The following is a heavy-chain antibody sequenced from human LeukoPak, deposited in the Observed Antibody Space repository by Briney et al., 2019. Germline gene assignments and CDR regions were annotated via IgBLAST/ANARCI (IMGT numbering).Heavy chain of an antibody. CDR3: AKSYNGYESKPDY. Sequence: GGSLRLSCAASGFTFSSYAMSWVRQAPGKGLEWVSSISNSGGRTFYTDSVKGRFTISRDNSKITLYLQMNSLRAEDTAVYYCAKSYNGYESKPDYWGQGTLVTVFS. CDR1: GFTFSSYA. CDR2: ISNSGGRT. D-gene: IGHD5-12*01. V-gene: IGHV3-23*01. J-gene: IGHJ4*02.